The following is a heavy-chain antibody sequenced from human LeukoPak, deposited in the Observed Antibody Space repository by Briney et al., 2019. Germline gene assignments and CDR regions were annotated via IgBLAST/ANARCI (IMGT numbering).Heavy chain of an antibody. CDR1: GFILSSYA. CDR3: AREAQWLLRAGSYYFDY. V-gene: IGHV3-30*04. Sequence: QSGGSLRLSCAASGFILSSYAMHWVRQAPGKGLEWVAVISYDGSNKYYVDSVKGRLTISRDNSENTVYLQVNSLRAEDTAVYYCAREAQWLLRAGSYYFDYWGQGTLVTVSS. J-gene: IGHJ4*02. CDR2: ISYDGSNK. D-gene: IGHD3-22*01.